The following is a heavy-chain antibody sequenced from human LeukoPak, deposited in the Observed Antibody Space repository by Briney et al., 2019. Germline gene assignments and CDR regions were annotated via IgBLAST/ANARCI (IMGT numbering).Heavy chain of an antibody. D-gene: IGHD3-9*01. CDR1: GGSFSGYY. CDR3: AREDILTDGNWFDP. Sequence: KPSETLSLTCAVYGGSFSGYYWSWIRHPPGKGLEWIGEINHSGSTNYNPSLKSRVTISVDTSKNQFSLKLSSVTAADTAVYYCAREDILTDGNWFDPWGQGTLVTVSS. J-gene: IGHJ5*02. V-gene: IGHV4-34*01. CDR2: INHSGST.